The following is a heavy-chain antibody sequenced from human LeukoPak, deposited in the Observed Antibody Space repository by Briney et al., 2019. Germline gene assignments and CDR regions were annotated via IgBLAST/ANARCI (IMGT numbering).Heavy chain of an antibody. V-gene: IGHV3-23*01. J-gene: IGHJ4*02. CDR1: GFTFSSYA. D-gene: IGHD6-13*01. CDR2: ISGSGDNT. CDR3: AKDGQGPTRYSSSWRFDY. Sequence: GGSLRLSCAASGFTFSSYAMSWVRQAPGKGLEWVSGISGSGDNTYYADSVKGRFTISRDNSKNTPYVQVNSLGTEDMAAYYCAKDGQGPTRYSSSWRFDYWGQGTLVTVSS.